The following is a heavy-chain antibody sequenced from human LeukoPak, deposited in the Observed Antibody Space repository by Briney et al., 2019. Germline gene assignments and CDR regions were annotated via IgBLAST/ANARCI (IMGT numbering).Heavy chain of an antibody. J-gene: IGHJ3*02. CDR2: IYYSGST. V-gene: IGHV4-30-4*01. Sequence: SQTLSLTCTVSGGSISSGDYYWSWIRQPSGKGLEWIGYIYYSGSTYYDPSLKSRVTISVNTSKKQFSLKLSSVTAADTAVYWCARGQLGDAFDIWGQGTMVTVSS. CDR3: ARGQLGDAFDI. CDR1: GGSISSGDYY. D-gene: IGHD1-26*01.